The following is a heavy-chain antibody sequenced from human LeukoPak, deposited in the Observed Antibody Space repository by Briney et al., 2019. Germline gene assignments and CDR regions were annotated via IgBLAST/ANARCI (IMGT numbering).Heavy chain of an antibody. J-gene: IGHJ4*02. CDR1: GGSISSHY. Sequence: SETLSLTCTVSGGSISSHYWSWLRQPPGKGLEWIGYIYYSGSTNYNPSLKSRVTISVDTSKNQFSLKLSSVTAADTAVYYCARGRLSQGLGYWGQGTLVTVSS. CDR3: ARGRLSQGLGY. D-gene: IGHD3-16*01. CDR2: IYYSGST. V-gene: IGHV4-59*11.